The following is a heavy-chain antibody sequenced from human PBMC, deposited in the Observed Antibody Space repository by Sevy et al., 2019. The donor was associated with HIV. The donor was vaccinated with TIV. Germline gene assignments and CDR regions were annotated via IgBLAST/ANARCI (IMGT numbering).Heavy chain of an antibody. CDR1: GFTFSSYA. V-gene: IGHV3-30-3*01. J-gene: IGHJ6*02. CDR3: ARDDEPDYYYVVIDF. Sequence: GGSLRLSCAASGFTFSSYAMHWVRQAPGKGLEWVAVISNDGSNKYSADSAKGRFTISRDNSKNTLYLQMDGLRAEDTALYYCARDDEPDYYYVVIDFWGQGTTVTVSS. CDR2: ISNDGSNK.